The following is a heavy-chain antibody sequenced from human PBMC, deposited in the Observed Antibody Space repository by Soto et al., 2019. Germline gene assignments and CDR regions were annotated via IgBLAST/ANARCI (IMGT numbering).Heavy chain of an antibody. J-gene: IGHJ5*02. V-gene: IGHV3-23*01. CDR1: GFTFSSYA. CDR2: ISGSGDST. Sequence: GGSLRLSCAASGFTFSSYAMSWVRQAPGKGLEWVSAISGSGDSTYYADSVKGRFTISRDNSKNTLYLQMNSLRAEDTAVYYCAKPPEVVVAATGDNWFDPWGQGTLVTVSS. CDR3: AKPPEVVVAATGDNWFDP. D-gene: IGHD2-15*01.